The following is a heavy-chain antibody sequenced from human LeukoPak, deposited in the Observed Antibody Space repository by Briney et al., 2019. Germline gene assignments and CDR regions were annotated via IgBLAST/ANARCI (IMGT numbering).Heavy chain of an antibody. V-gene: IGHV3-30*02. CDR3: AKKYYYGSEIDY. D-gene: IGHD3-10*01. CDR1: GFTFSSYG. Sequence: GGSLRLSCAASGFTFSSYGMHWVRQAPGKGLEWVAFIRYDGRDKYYADSVKGRFTISRDNSKNTLYVQMNSLRAEDTAIYYCAKKYYYGSEIDYWGQGTLVTVSS. J-gene: IGHJ4*02. CDR2: IRYDGRDK.